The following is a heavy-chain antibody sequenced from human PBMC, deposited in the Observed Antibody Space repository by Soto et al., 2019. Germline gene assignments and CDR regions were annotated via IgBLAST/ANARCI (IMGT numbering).Heavy chain of an antibody. V-gene: IGHV3-30*18. Sequence: QVQLVESGGGVVQPGRSLRLSCVVSGFSFSSYGIHWVRQAPGKGLEWVAGISHDGSNEHYVDSVKGRFTISRDNSKNTLFLQMDSLRVDDTAAYYCAKDTFYYSSSGYYVFDDWGQGTLVTLFS. J-gene: IGHJ4*02. CDR2: ISHDGSNE. D-gene: IGHD3-22*01. CDR1: GFSFSSYG. CDR3: AKDTFYYSSSGYYVFDD.